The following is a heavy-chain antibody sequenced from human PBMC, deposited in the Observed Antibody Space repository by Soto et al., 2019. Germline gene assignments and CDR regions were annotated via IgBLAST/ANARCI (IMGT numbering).Heavy chain of an antibody. V-gene: IGHV1-69*02. J-gene: IGHJ4*02. CDR1: GGTFSSYT. D-gene: IGHD2-15*01. CDR3: ARGVSGGNPTDY. CDR2: IIPILGMA. Sequence: QVQLVQAGAEVKKPGSSVKVSCKASGGTFSSYTISWVRQAPGQGLEWMGRIIPILGMANYAQNFQGRVTITADKSTSTAYIELSSLRSEDTAVYYCARGVSGGNPTDYWGQGTLVTVSS.